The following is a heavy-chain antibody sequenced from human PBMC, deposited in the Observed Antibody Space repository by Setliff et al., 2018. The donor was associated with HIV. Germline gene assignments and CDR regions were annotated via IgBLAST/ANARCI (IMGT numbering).Heavy chain of an antibody. CDR3: ARGYSTDSRGSNWFDP. CDR2: ISPDNGAA. Sequence: ASVKVSCKAIGYMILGYKMSWVRQAPGQGLEWIGRISPDNGAAEYAPKFQGRVRMTLDTSISTAYLEIPRLTSDDAAVYYCARGYSTDSRGSNWFDPWGQGTLVTVSS. J-gene: IGHJ5*02. D-gene: IGHD3-22*01. CDR1: GYMILGYK. V-gene: IGHV1-2*06.